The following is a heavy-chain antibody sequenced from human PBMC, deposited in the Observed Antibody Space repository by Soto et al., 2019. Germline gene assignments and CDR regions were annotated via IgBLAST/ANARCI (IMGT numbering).Heavy chain of an antibody. J-gene: IGHJ4*02. CDR2: ITDSGGST. V-gene: IGHV3-23*01. Sequence: PGGSLRLSCAASGSTFSSYAMSWVRQTPGKGLQWVSAITDSGGSTYYADSVKGRFTISRDNSENTLYLQMNGLRAEDTAVYYCAKEGGPYCTSTNCRLNYDYWGQGTLVTVSS. CDR1: GSTFSSYA. D-gene: IGHD2-2*01. CDR3: AKEGGPYCTSTNCRLNYDY.